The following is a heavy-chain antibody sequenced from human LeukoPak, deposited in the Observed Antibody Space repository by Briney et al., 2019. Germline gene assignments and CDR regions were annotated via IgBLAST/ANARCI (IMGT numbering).Heavy chain of an antibody. V-gene: IGHV3-48*03. CDR3: ARCDSSGYYFYYYYYMDV. CDR2: ISSSGSTI. Sequence: GGSLRLSCAASGFTFSSYEVNWVRQAPGKGLEWVSYISSSGSTIYYADSVKGRFTISRDNAKNSLYLQMNSLRAEDTAVYYCARCDSSGYYFYYYYYMDVWGKGTTVTVSS. CDR1: GFTFSSYE. D-gene: IGHD3-22*01. J-gene: IGHJ6*03.